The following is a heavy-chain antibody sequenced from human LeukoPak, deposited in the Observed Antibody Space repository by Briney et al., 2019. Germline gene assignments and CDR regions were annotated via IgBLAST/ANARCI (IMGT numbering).Heavy chain of an antibody. CDR2: IYYSGST. J-gene: IGHJ4*02. V-gene: IGHV4-59*01. CDR3: ARGYAGATTFDY. D-gene: IGHD2-2*01. Sequence: NPSETLSLTCTVSGVSISSYYWSWIPQPPGKGLEWIGYIYYSGSTNYNPSLKSRVTISVDTSKNQFSLKLSSVTAAHTAVYYCARGYAGATTFDYWGQGTLVTASS. CDR1: GVSISSYY.